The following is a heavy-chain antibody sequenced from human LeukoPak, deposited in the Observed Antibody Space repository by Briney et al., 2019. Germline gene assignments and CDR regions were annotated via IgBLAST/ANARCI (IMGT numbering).Heavy chain of an antibody. J-gene: IGHJ6*02. CDR2: ISYDGSNK. Sequence: GGSLRLSCAASGFTFSSYGMHWVRQAPGKGLEWVAVISYDGSNKYYADSVKGRSTISRDNSKNTLYLQMNSLRAEDTAVYYCAKGRGPYYYYGMDVWGQGTTVTVSS. V-gene: IGHV3-30*18. CDR3: AKGRGPYYYYGMDV. CDR1: GFTFSSYG.